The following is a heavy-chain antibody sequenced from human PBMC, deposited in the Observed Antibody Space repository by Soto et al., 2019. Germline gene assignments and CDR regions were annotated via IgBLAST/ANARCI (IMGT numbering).Heavy chain of an antibody. CDR2: IYYSGST. V-gene: IGHV4-61*01. Sequence: PSETLSLTCTVSGGSVSSGSYYWSWIRQPPGKGLEWIGYIYYSGSTNYNPSLKSRVTISVDTSKNQFSLKLSSVTAADTAVYYCARQLGTMVRGNGWFDPWGQGTLVTVSS. J-gene: IGHJ5*02. CDR3: ARQLGTMVRGNGWFDP. D-gene: IGHD3-10*01. CDR1: GGSVSSGSYY.